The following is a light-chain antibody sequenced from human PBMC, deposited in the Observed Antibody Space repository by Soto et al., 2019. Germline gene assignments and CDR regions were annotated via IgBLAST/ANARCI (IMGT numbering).Light chain of an antibody. V-gene: IGKV3-11*01. CDR2: DAA. Sequence: EIVLTQSPVTLSLSPGERATLSCRASLSVSTSLDWYQQKPGQSPRLLIYDAAHRATGIPVRFSGGGSGTDFTLTISSLEPEDSAVYYCQQRSKWPLTFGGRTKVEIK. CDR3: QQRSKWPLT. CDR1: LSVSTS. J-gene: IGKJ4*01.